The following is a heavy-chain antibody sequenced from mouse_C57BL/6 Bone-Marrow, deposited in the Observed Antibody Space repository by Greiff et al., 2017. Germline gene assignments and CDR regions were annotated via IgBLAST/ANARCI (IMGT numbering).Heavy chain of an antibody. Sequence: QVQLQQSGPELVKPGASVKISCKASGYTFTDYYINWVKQRPGQGLEWIGWIFPGSGSTYYNEKFKGKATLTVDKSSSTAYMLLSSLTSEDSAVYFCARPNAPIYYYGPYYAMDYWGQGTSVTVSS. CDR3: ARPNAPIYYYGPYYAMDY. CDR1: GYTFTDYY. CDR2: IFPGSGST. J-gene: IGHJ4*01. V-gene: IGHV1-75*01. D-gene: IGHD1-1*01.